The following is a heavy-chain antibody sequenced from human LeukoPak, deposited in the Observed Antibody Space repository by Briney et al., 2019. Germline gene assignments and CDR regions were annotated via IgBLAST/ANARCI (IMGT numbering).Heavy chain of an antibody. V-gene: IGHV4-59*01. CDR3: ARDRNGYNFFDY. J-gene: IGHJ4*02. D-gene: IGHD5-24*01. CDR2: IYYSGST. Sequence: SETLSLTCTVSGDSISSYYWNWIRQPPGKGLEWIGYIYYSGSTNYNPSLKSRVTISVDTSKNQFSLKLSSVTAADTAVYYRARDRNGYNFFDYWGQGTLVTVSS. CDR1: GDSISSYY.